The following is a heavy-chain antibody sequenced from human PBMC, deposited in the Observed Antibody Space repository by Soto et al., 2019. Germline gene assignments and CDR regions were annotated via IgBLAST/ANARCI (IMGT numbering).Heavy chain of an antibody. CDR1: GGSISSGGYY. V-gene: IGHV4-61*08. CDR2: IYYSGST. J-gene: IGHJ4*02. D-gene: IGHD2-2*01. Sequence: PSETLSLTCTVSGGSISSGGYYWSWIRQHPGKGLEWIGYIYYSGSTNYNPSLKSRVTISVDTSKNQFSLKLSSVTAADTAVYYCARGRSIVPWDYWGQGTLVTVSS. CDR3: ARGRSIVPWDY.